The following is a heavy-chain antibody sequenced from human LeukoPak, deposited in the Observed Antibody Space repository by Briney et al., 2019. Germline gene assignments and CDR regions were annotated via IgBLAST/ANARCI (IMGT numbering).Heavy chain of an antibody. CDR2: ISSSGSTI. Sequence: GGSLRLSCAASGFTFSSYEMNWVRQAPGKGLEWVSYISSSGSTIYYADSVKGRFTISRDNAKNSLYLQMNSLRAEDTAVYYCARELLGYCSGGSCYTEGCDYWGQGTLATVSS. J-gene: IGHJ4*02. V-gene: IGHV3-48*03. D-gene: IGHD2-15*01. CDR1: GFTFSSYE. CDR3: ARELLGYCSGGSCYTEGCDY.